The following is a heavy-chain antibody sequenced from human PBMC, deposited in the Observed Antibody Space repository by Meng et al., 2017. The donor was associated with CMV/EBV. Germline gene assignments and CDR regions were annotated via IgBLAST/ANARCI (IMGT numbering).Heavy chain of an antibody. CDR2: IRYDGSNK. Sequence: GGSLRLSCAASGFTFSSYWMSWVRQAPGKGLEWVAFIRYDGSNKYYADSVKGRFTISRDNAKNSLYLQMNSLRAEDTAVYYCARELYYYDSSGYPRDYYYYGMDVWGQGTTVTVSS. CDR1: GFTFSSYW. V-gene: IGHV3-30*02. CDR3: ARELYYYDSSGYPRDYYYYGMDV. D-gene: IGHD3-22*01. J-gene: IGHJ6*02.